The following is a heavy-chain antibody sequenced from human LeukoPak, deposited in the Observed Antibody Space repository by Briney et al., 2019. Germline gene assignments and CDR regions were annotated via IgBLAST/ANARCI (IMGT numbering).Heavy chain of an antibody. J-gene: IGHJ6*02. V-gene: IGHV4-4*02. Sequence: SETLSLTCAVSGGSISSSNWWSWVRQPPGKGLEWIGEIYHSGSTNYNPSLKSRVTISVDKSKNQFSLKLSSVTAADTAVYYCARVKYSTVYGMDVWGRGTTVTVSS. CDR1: GGSISSSNW. CDR3: ARVKYSTVYGMDV. CDR2: IYHSGST. D-gene: IGHD6-6*01.